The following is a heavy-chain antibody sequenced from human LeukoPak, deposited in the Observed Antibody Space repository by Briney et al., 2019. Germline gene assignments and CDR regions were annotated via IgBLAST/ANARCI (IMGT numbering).Heavy chain of an antibody. J-gene: IGHJ4*02. V-gene: IGHV3-23*01. Sequence: GGSLRLSCAASGFTLSTASLHWVRQAPGRGLEWVSAFGTGFGTYYPDSLKGRFTISRDNSKNTLFLQMNSLRAEDTAVYYCARSSGWWSLDYWGQGTLVTVSS. CDR3: ARSSGWWSLDY. CDR1: GFTLSTAS. D-gene: IGHD6-19*01. CDR2: FGTGFGT.